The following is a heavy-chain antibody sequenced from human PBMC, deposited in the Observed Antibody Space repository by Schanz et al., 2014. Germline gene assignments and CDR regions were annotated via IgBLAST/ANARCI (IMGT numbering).Heavy chain of an antibody. CDR1: GFMFSSYG. CDR2: IKKDGSEK. D-gene: IGHD1-1*01. Sequence: VQLVESGGGVVQPGRSLRLSCAASGFMFSSYGMHWVRQAPGKGLEWVANIKKDGSEKYYVDSVKGRFTISRDNAKNSLFLQMNSLRPEDTAVDYCARGRVLESWGQGTLVTVSS. CDR3: ARGRVLES. J-gene: IGHJ5*02. V-gene: IGHV3-7*01.